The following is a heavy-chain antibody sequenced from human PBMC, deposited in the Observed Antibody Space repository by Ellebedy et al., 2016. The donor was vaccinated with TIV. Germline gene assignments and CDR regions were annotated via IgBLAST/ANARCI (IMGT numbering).Heavy chain of an antibody. CDR1: GYSFTSYW. J-gene: IGHJ4*02. CDR3: ARLNYYDSSGYYPLDY. D-gene: IGHD3-22*01. V-gene: IGHV5-10-1*01. CDR2: IDPSDSYT. Sequence: GGSLRLSCKGSGYSFTSYWISWVRQMPGKGLEWMGRIDPSDSYTNYSPSFQGHVTISADKSISTAYLQWSSLKASDTAMYYCARLNYYDSSGYYPLDYWGQGTLVTVSS.